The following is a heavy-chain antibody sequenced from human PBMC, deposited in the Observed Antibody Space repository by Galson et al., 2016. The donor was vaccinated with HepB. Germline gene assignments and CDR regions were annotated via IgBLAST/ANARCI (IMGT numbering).Heavy chain of an antibody. CDR3: ARDRGMGCGSNYDGWWLDS. V-gene: IGHV4-30-4*01. CDR2: IHFSGST. CDR1: GGSISSTNYY. J-gene: IGHJ5*01. Sequence: TLSLTCTVSGGSISSTNYYWSWIRQPPGKGLEWVGYIHFSGSTHYNPSLKGRLSISVDTSKNQFSLRLSSVTAADTAVYYCARDRGMGCGSNYDGWWLDSWGQGTLATVSS. D-gene: IGHD3-10*01.